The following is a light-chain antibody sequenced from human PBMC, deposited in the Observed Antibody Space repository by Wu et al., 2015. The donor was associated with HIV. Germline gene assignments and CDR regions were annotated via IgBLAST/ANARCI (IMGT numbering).Light chain of an antibody. Sequence: EIVLTQSPDTLSLSPGERATLSCRASQSISSRFLAWYQQKPGQAPRLLIYSASKRAPGIPDRFIDSGSGTDFTLTISRLEPEDSAVYYCQQYGSSPWTSGQGTKVKSN. CDR2: SAS. V-gene: IGKV3-20*01. J-gene: IGKJ1*01. CDR3: QQYGSSPWT. CDR1: QSISSRF.